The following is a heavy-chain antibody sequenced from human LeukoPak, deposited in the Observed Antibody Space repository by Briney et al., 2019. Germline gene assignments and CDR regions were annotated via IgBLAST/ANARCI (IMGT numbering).Heavy chain of an antibody. D-gene: IGHD2-2*01. Sequence: VASVKVSCKASGYTFTSYDINWVQQATGQGLEWMGWMNPNSGNTGYAQKFQGRVTMTRNTSISTAYMELSSLRSEDTAVYYCARLQDCSSTSCSPGFDPWGQGTLVTVSS. CDR3: ARLQDCSSTSCSPGFDP. J-gene: IGHJ5*02. CDR2: MNPNSGNT. CDR1: GYTFTSYD. V-gene: IGHV1-8*01.